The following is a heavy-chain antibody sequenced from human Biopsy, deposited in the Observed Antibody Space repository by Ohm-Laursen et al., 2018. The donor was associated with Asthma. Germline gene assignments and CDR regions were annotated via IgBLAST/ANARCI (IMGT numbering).Heavy chain of an antibody. CDR3: VRDGTDDAFDI. CDR2: ISKDASTQ. J-gene: IGHJ3*02. V-gene: IGHV3-30*03. CDR1: GFSFSRYG. D-gene: IGHD1-1*01. Sequence: SLRLSCSASGFSFSRYGIHWVRQAPGKGLEWVGVISKDASTQDYADSVKGRFTMARDNSKNTLDLQMNSLREEDTAVYYCVRDGTDDAFDIWGQGTVVSVSS.